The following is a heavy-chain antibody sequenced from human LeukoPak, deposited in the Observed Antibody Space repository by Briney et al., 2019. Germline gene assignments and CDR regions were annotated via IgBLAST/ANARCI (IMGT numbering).Heavy chain of an antibody. CDR1: GFTFSSHA. J-gene: IGHJ4*02. V-gene: IGHV3-30*04. Sequence: GGSLRLSCAASGFTFSSHAMHWVRQAPGKGLEWVAVISYDGSNKYYADSVKGRFTISRDNSKNTLYLQMNSLRAEDTAVYYCARGRLWYSSGWPIFDYWGQGTLVTVSS. CDR3: ARGRLWYSSGWPIFDY. CDR2: ISYDGSNK. D-gene: IGHD6-19*01.